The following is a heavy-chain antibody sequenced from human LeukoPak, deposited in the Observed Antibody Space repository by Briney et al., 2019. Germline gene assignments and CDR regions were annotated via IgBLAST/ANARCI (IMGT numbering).Heavy chain of an antibody. Sequence: PSETLSLTCTVSGGSINSNFYTWIRQPPGKGLEWIGNIYYSGSAKYNPSLKSRVTISGDTSKTQDSLKLTSVTAADTAVYFCTRHRDYYDTWGPGTLVTVSS. J-gene: IGHJ4*02. CDR2: IYYSGSA. CDR3: TRHRDYYDT. CDR1: GGSINSNF. D-gene: IGHD3-22*01. V-gene: IGHV4-59*08.